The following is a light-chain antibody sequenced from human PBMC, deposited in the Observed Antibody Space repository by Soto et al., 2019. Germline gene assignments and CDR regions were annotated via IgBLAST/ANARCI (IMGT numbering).Light chain of an antibody. J-gene: IGKJ1*01. CDR1: QSISSW. CDR3: QQYNDNWT. Sequence: GXXVTITFRASQSISSWSAWYPQKPGKAPKLLIYKASTLQSGVPSRFSGSGSGTELTLAISSLQPDDSATYYCQQYNDNWTFGQGTKVDIK. CDR2: KAS. V-gene: IGKV1-5*03.